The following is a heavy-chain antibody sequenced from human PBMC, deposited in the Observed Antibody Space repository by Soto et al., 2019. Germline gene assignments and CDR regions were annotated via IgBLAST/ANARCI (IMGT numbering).Heavy chain of an antibody. CDR3: ATQGSGRDPTGGDYYYYGRNV. CDR1: GYSFTSYW. D-gene: IGHD1-26*01. CDR2: IYPGDSDA. Sequence: GESLKISCKGSGYSFTSYWIGWVRQMPGKGLEWMGIIYPGDSDARYSPSFEGQVTISADKSISTAYLQWSSLKASDTALYYCATQGSGRDPTGGDYYYYGRNVWGQGTTVTVSS. J-gene: IGHJ6*02. V-gene: IGHV5-51*01.